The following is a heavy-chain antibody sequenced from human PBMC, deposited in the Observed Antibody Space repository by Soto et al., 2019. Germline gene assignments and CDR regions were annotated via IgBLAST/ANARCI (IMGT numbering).Heavy chain of an antibody. Sequence: GGSLRLSCAASGFTFSSYSMNWVRQAPGKGLEWVSSISSSSSYIYYADSVKGRFTISRDNAKNSLYLQMNSLRAEDTAVYYCAKTEWSFDAFDIWGQGTMVTVSS. CDR2: ISSSSSYI. CDR1: GFTFSSYS. V-gene: IGHV3-21*01. CDR3: AKTEWSFDAFDI. J-gene: IGHJ3*02. D-gene: IGHD3-3*01.